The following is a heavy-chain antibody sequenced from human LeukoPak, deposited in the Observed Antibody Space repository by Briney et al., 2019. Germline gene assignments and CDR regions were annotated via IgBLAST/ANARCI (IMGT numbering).Heavy chain of an antibody. CDR2: IYYSGTT. V-gene: IGHV4-39*07. CDR1: GGSISSSSYY. Sequence: SETLSLTCTVSGGSISSSSYYWGWIRQPPGKGLEWIGSIYYSGTTHYSPSLESRVTISVDTSKNQFSLKLASVTAADTAIYYCAKGAGGFSYYNWFDPWGQGTLVTVSS. J-gene: IGHJ5*02. D-gene: IGHD5-18*01. CDR3: AKGAGGFSYYNWFDP.